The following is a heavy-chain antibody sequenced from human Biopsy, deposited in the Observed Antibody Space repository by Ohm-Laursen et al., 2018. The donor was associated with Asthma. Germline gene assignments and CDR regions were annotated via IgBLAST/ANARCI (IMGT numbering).Heavy chain of an antibody. CDR1: GFTFSNYG. V-gene: IGHV3-30*18. CDR3: AKDVFPGWELRRGPDY. D-gene: IGHD1-26*01. CDR2: ISFDGSNK. Sequence: SLRLSCTAPGFTFSNYGMHWVRQAPGKGLDWVAVISFDGSNKNCTDSVKGRFTISRDNSRNTLHLQMKSLRAEDTAVYYCAKDVFPGWELRRGPDYWGQGTLVTVSS. J-gene: IGHJ4*02.